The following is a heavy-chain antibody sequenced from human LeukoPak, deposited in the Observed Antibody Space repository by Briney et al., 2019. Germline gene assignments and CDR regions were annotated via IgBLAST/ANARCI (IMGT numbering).Heavy chain of an antibody. V-gene: IGHV3-66*01. CDR2: IYSGGST. J-gene: IGHJ3*02. Sequence: GGSLRLSCAASGFTVSSNYMSWVRQAPGKGLEWVSVIYSGGSTYYADSVKGRFTISRDNSKNTLYLQMNSLRAEDTAVYYCARDLVGATAFDIWGQGTMVTVSS. CDR1: GFTVSSNY. D-gene: IGHD1-26*01. CDR3: ARDLVGATAFDI.